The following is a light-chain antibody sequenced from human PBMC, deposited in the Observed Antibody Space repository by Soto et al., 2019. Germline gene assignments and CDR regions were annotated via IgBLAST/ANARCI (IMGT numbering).Light chain of an antibody. J-gene: IGKJ1*01. V-gene: IGKV1-5*01. Sequence: DIQMTQSPSTLSASVGDRVTITCRASQSISSWLAWYQQKPGKAPNLLIYDASNLESRVPSRFSGSGSGTEFTLTISSLQPDDFATYYCQQYNSYQWTFGQGTKVDIK. CDR2: DAS. CDR3: QQYNSYQWT. CDR1: QSISSW.